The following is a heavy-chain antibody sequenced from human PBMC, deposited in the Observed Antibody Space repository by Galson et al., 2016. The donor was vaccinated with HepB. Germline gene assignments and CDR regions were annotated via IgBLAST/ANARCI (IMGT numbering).Heavy chain of an antibody. CDR3: TVDLGY. CDR1: GFSLSGSA. V-gene: IGHV3-73*01. J-gene: IGHJ4*02. CDR2: IRDKGDNYAT. Sequence: SLRLSCAASGFSLSGSAMHWVRQASGKGLEWVGRIRDKGDNYATVYGASVEGTVTISRDDSKKMAYLQLNSLKTEDTAVYYCTVDLGYWGQGTRVTVSS.